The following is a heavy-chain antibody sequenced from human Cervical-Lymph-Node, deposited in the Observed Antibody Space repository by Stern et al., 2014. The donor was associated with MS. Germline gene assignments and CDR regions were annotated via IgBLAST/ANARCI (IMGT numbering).Heavy chain of an antibody. CDR1: GGTLRNYG. CDR2: IIPMFGTA. CDR3: ARDGDSSILGLDV. Sequence: QVQLVQSGAEVKKPGSSVKVSCKASGGTLRNYGISWVRQAPGQGLEWMGGIIPMFGTANYAQKFQGRVTITADDSTNTVYMDLSSLRSEDTAVYYCARDGDSSILGLDVWGQGTTVTVSS. J-gene: IGHJ6*02. V-gene: IGHV1-69*01. D-gene: IGHD4-17*01.